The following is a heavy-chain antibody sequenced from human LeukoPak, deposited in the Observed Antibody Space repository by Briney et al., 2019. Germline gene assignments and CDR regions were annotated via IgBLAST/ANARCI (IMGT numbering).Heavy chain of an antibody. CDR1: GFTFSSYW. Sequence: GGSLRLSCAASGFTFSSYWMSWVRQAPGKGLEWVANIKQDGSEKYYVDSVNGRFTISRDNAKNSLYLQMNSLRGEDTAVYYCAREVLGSDAFVIWGQGTMCTVSS. CDR2: IKQDGSEK. J-gene: IGHJ3*02. V-gene: IGHV3-7*01. CDR3: AREVLGSDAFVI. D-gene: IGHD1-14*01.